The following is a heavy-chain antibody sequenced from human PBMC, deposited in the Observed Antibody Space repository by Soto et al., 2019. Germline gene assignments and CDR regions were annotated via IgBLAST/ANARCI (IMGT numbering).Heavy chain of an antibody. Sequence: GGSLRLSCAASGFTFSSYAMSWVRQAPGKGLEWVSAISGSGGSTYYADSVKGRFTISRDNSKNTLYLQMNSLRAEDTAVYYCAKGGEGRTIFGVVPWYFDYWGQGTLVTVSS. CDR3: AKGGEGRTIFGVVPWYFDY. D-gene: IGHD3-3*01. V-gene: IGHV3-23*01. CDR2: ISGSGGST. CDR1: GFTFSSYA. J-gene: IGHJ4*02.